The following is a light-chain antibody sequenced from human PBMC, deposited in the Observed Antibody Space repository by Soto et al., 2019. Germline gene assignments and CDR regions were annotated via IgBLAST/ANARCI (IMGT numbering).Light chain of an antibody. Sequence: QSALTQPASVSGSPGQSITISCTGTSSDIGNYNYVSWYQQHPGKAPKLMIYEVSNRPSGASNRFSGSKSGNTASLTISGLQAEDEADYYCSSYTSSSTLNYVFGTGTKVTVL. CDR1: SSDIGNYNY. CDR3: SSYTSSSTLNYV. V-gene: IGLV2-14*01. CDR2: EVS. J-gene: IGLJ1*01.